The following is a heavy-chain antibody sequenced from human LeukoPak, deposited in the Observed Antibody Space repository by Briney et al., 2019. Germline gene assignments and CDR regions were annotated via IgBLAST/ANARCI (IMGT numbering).Heavy chain of an antibody. Sequence: SVKVSCKASGGTFSSYAISWVRQAPGQGLEWMGGIIPIFGTANYAQKFQGRVTITADESTSTAYMELSSLRSEDTAVYYCAREAAAADAYYYYGIDVWGKGTTVTVSS. CDR2: IIPIFGTA. D-gene: IGHD6-13*01. V-gene: IGHV1-69*01. J-gene: IGHJ6*04. CDR1: GGTFSSYA. CDR3: AREAAAADAYYYYGIDV.